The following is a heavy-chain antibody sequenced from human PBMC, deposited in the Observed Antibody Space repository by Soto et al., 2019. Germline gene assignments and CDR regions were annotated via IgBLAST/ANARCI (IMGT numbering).Heavy chain of an antibody. Sequence: QVQLQESGSRLVRPAQTLSLTCSVSGDSVTNGGYYWTWIRQPLGRGLEWIGYIFHSGYTSYSPSLQRRVTMSIDRSTNQFSLTLSSVSAADTAVYYCARQDRSGWAYYFDLWGQGTRVSVSS. D-gene: IGHD6-25*01. V-gene: IGHV4-30-2*01. CDR1: GDSVTNGGYY. CDR2: IFHSGYT. CDR3: ARQDRSGWAYYFDL. J-gene: IGHJ4*02.